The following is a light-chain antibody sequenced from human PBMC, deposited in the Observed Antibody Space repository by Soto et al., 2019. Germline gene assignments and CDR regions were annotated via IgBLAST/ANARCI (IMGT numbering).Light chain of an antibody. V-gene: IGKV1-5*03. Sequence: DIQMTQSPSTLSASVGDRVTITCRASQSISGWLAWYQQKPGKAPKLLIYKASNLESGGPSRFSGSGSGTEFTLTISSLQPDDFATYYCQQYNSYSSTWTFGQGTKVEIK. CDR2: KAS. J-gene: IGKJ1*01. CDR3: QQYNSYSSTWT. CDR1: QSISGW.